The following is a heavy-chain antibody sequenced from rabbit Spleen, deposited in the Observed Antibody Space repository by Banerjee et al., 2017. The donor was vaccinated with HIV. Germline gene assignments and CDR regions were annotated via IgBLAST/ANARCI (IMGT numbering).Heavy chain of an antibody. CDR2: IDDGSSGFT. J-gene: IGHJ6*01. D-gene: IGHD1-1*01. V-gene: IGHV1S40*01. CDR1: GVSFSPSSY. Sequence: QSLEESGGDLVKPGASLTLTCTASGVSFSPSSYMGWVRQAPGKGLEWIGCIDDGSSGFTYYATWAKGRFTCSKTSSTTVTLQMTRLTAADTATYFCARDTSSSFSSYGMDLWGQGTLVTVS. CDR3: ARDTSSSFSSYGMDL.